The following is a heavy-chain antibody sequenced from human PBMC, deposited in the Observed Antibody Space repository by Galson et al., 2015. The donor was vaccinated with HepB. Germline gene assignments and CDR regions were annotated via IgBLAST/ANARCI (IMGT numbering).Heavy chain of an antibody. Sequence: SLRLSCAASGFTFSSYSMNWVRQAPGKGLEWVSYISSSSSTIYYADSVKGRFTISRDNAKNSLYLQMNSLRDEDTAVYYCARDFKIGGYDIYYYYYYGMDVWGQGTTVTVSS. CDR1: GFTFSSYS. J-gene: IGHJ6*02. V-gene: IGHV3-48*02. CDR2: ISSSSSTI. CDR3: ARDFKIGGYDIYYYYYYGMDV. D-gene: IGHD5-12*01.